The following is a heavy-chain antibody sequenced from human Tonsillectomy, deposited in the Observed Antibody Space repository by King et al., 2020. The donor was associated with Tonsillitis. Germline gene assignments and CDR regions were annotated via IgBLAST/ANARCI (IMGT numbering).Heavy chain of an antibody. CDR3: ARDRLKWDLDY. Sequence: VQLVESGGGVVQPGRSLRLSCAASGFTFSTYAMHWVRQAPGKGLEWVAVISYDGSNKYYADSVKGRFTISRDNSKNMLYLQMNSMRAEDTAVYYCARDRLKWDLDYWGQGTLVTVSS. CDR2: ISYDGSNK. D-gene: IGHD1-26*01. CDR1: GFTFSTYA. V-gene: IGHV3-30*04. J-gene: IGHJ4*02.